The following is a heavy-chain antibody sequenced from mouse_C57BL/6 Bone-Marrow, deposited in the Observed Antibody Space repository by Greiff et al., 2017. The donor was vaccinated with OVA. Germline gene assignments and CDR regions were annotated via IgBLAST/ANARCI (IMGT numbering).Heavy chain of an antibody. CDR3: ARPYSYYAMDY. J-gene: IGHJ4*01. D-gene: IGHD2-10*01. Sequence: QVQLQQSGAELVRPGTSVKLSCKASGYTFTSYWMHWVKQRPGQGLEWIGVIDPSDSYTNYNQKFKGKATLTVYTSSSTAYMQLSSLTSEDSAVYYCARPYSYYAMDYWGQGTSVTVSS. CDR1: GYTFTSYW. CDR2: IDPSDSYT. V-gene: IGHV1-59*01.